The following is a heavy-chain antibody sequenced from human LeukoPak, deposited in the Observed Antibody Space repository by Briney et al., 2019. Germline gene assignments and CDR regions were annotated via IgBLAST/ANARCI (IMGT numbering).Heavy chain of an antibody. CDR1: GGTFSSYA. CDR3: ARATGTTFEGY. J-gene: IGHJ4*02. Sequence: ASVKVSCKASGGTFSSYAISWVRQAPGQGLEWMGRIIPILGIANYAQKFQGRVTITADKSTSTAYMELSSLRSEDTAVYYCARATGTTFEGYWGQGTLVTVSS. CDR2: IIPILGIA. D-gene: IGHD1-1*01. V-gene: IGHV1-69*04.